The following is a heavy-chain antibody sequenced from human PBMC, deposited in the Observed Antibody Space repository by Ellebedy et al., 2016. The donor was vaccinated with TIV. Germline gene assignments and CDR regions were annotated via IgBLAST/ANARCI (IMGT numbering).Heavy chain of an antibody. D-gene: IGHD2-15*01. CDR3: ARGGVGYCSGGSCYDY. Sequence: SETLSLXCTVSGGSISSYYWSWIRQPPGKGLEWIGSIYYSGSTYYNPSLKSRVTISVDKSKNQFSLKLSSVTAADTAVYYCARGGVGYCSGGSCYDYWGQGTLVTVSS. CDR1: GGSISSYY. J-gene: IGHJ4*02. CDR2: IYYSGST. V-gene: IGHV4-39*07.